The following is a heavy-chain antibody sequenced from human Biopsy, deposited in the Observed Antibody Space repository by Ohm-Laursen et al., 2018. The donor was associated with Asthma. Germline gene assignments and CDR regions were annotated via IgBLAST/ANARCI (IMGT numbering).Heavy chain of an antibody. D-gene: IGHD1-1*01. CDR3: VRDGTDDAFDI. CDR1: GFTFGAFC. V-gene: IGHV3-7*01. J-gene: IGHJ3*02. CDR2: ITGDGSQK. Sequence: GSLRLSCAASGFTFGAFCMSWGRQTPGKGLEWVATITGDGSQKFYVDSVTGRFTISRDNSKNSLHLQMNSLREEDTAVYYCVRDGTDDAFDIWGQGTVVSVSS.